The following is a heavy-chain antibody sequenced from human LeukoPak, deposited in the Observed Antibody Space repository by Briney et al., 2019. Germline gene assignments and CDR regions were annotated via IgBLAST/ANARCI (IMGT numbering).Heavy chain of an antibody. Sequence: GGSLRLSCAASGFAFSSYWMHWVRQAPGKALVWVSRIQSDGTTIDYADSVKGRFTISRDNAKNTLYLQMNSLRADDTAVYYCATPGQWPVYFDYWGPGTQVTVSS. CDR3: ATPGQWPVYFDY. V-gene: IGHV3-74*01. J-gene: IGHJ4*02. CDR1: GFAFSSYW. CDR2: IQSDGTTI. D-gene: IGHD6-19*01.